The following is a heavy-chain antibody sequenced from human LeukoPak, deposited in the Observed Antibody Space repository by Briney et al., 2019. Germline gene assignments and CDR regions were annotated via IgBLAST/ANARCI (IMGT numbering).Heavy chain of an antibody. V-gene: IGHV3-74*01. CDR1: RFTFSKYW. J-gene: IGHJ4*02. CDR2: INTDGTVT. CDR3: ATRQWLAPPPDS. D-gene: IGHD6-19*01. Sequence: GGSLRLSCAASRFTFSKYWMLWVRQAPGKGLESVSRINTDGTVTTYADSVKGRFTVSRDNADNTMFLQMNSVRDEDTAVYYCATRQWLAPPPDSWGQGTPVTVSS.